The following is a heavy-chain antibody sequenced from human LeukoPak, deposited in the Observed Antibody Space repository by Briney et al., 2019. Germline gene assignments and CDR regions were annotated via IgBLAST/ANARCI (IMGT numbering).Heavy chain of an antibody. J-gene: IGHJ5*02. D-gene: IGHD6-13*01. CDR2: IRYDGSNK. Sequence: PGGSLRLSCAASGFTFSSYGMHWVRQAPGKGLEWVAFIRYDGSNKYYADSVKGRFTISRDNSKNTLYLQMNSLRAEDTAVYYCARDLRGSSWYEGRGNWFDPWGQGTLVTVSS. CDR3: ARDLRGSSWYEGRGNWFDP. CDR1: GFTFSSYG. V-gene: IGHV3-30*02.